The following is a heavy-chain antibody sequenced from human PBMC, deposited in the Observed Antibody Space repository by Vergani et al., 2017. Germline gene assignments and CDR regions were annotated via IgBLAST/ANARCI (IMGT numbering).Heavy chain of an antibody. CDR2: ISGSGGST. CDR1: GFTFSDYY. CDR3: AKDGRASGSYSDWYFDL. V-gene: IGHV3-23*04. J-gene: IGHJ2*01. Sequence: VQLVESGGGLVKPGGSLRLSCAASGFTFSDYYMSWIRQAPGKGLEWVSAISGSGGSTYYADSVKGRFTISRDNSKNTLYLQMNSLRAEDTAVYYCAKDGRASGSYSDWYFDLWGRGTLVTVSS. D-gene: IGHD1-26*01.